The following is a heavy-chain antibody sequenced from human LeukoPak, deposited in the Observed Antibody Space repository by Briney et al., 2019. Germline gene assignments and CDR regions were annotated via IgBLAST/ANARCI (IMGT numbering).Heavy chain of an antibody. CDR1: GFTFSSYE. J-gene: IGHJ4*02. D-gene: IGHD4-23*01. V-gene: IGHV3-48*01. Sequence: PGGSLRHSCAASGFTFSSYEMNWVRQAPGKGLEWVSYISSSSSSTIYYADSVKGRFTISRDNAKNSLYLQMNSLRAEDTAVYYCARDSQSTVVRGDFDYWGQGTLATVSS. CDR2: ISSSSSSTI. CDR3: ARDSQSTVVRGDFDY.